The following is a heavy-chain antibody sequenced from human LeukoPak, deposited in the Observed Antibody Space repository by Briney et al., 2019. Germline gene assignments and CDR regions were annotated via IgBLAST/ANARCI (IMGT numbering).Heavy chain of an antibody. CDR1: GYTFTSSG. CDR3: ARVYSSRLSSRLYYFDY. J-gene: IGHJ4*02. CDR2: ISAYNGNT. D-gene: IGHD6-13*01. Sequence: ASVKLSCKASGYTFTSSGISWVRQAPGQGLEWRGWISAYNGNTNYAQKLQGRVTMTTDTSTSTAYMELRSLRSDDTAVYYCARVYSSRLSSRLYYFDYWGQGTLVTVSS. V-gene: IGHV1-18*01.